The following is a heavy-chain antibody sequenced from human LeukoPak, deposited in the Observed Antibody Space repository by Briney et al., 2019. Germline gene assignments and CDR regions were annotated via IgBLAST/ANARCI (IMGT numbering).Heavy chain of an antibody. CDR3: AKGLAADGLNLLDY. V-gene: IGHV3-21*04. CDR2: ISSSSSYI. J-gene: IGHJ4*02. Sequence: GGSLRLSCAASGFTFSSYSMNWVRQAPGKGLEWVSSISSSSSYIYYADSVKGRFTISRDNAKNSLYLQMNSLRAEDTALYYCAKGLAADGLNLLDYWGQGTLVTVSS. D-gene: IGHD6-13*01. CDR1: GFTFSSYS.